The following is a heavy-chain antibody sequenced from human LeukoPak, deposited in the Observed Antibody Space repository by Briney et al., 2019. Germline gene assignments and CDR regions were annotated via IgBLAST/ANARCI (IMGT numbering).Heavy chain of an antibody. V-gene: IGHV4-59*12. D-gene: IGHD1-26*01. CDR1: GASISTYY. J-gene: IGHJ4*02. CDR2: IYHSGIT. CDR3: SRESGAFCPFGY. Sequence: SETLSLTCSVSGASISTYYWSWIRQPPGKGLEWIGYIYHSGITNYNPSLNGRVTMSPDESSNQLSLNLTSVTAADTAIYYCSRESGAFCPFGYWGQGTLVIVPS.